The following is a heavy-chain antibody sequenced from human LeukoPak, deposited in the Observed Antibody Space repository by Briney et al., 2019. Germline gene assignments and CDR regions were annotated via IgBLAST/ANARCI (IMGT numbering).Heavy chain of an antibody. CDR3: ARENVAAGDY. J-gene: IGHJ4*02. CDR2: ISSSSSYI. Sequence: GGSLRLSCAASGLTFSSYGMNWVRQAPGKGLAWVSSISSSSSYISYADSVKGRFTISRDNAKNSLYLQMNSLRAEDTAVYYCARENVAAGDYWGQGTLVTVSS. V-gene: IGHV3-21*01. D-gene: IGHD6-13*01. CDR1: GLTFSSYG.